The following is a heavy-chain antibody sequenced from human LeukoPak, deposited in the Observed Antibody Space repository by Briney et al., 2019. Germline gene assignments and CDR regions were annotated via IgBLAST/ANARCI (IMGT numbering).Heavy chain of an antibody. J-gene: IGHJ4*02. CDR3: ARDRDYGDCDY. D-gene: IGHD4-17*01. Sequence: SETLSLTCTVSGGSINSYYWSWIRQPAGKGLEWIGRIYTSGSTNYSPSLKSRVTMSVDTSKNQFSLTLTSVTAADTAVYYCARDRDYGDCDYWGQGTLVTVSS. CDR1: GGSINSYY. CDR2: IYTSGST. V-gene: IGHV4-4*07.